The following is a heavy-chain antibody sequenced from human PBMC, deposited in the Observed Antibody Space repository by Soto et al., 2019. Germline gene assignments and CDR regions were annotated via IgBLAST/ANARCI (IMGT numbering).Heavy chain of an antibody. V-gene: IGHV3-30*18. J-gene: IGHJ6*02. CDR3: AKEGKELNYYYGMDV. CDR2: ISYDGSNK. D-gene: IGHD1-7*01. CDR1: GFTFSSYV. Sequence: PGGSLRLSCAASGFTFSSYVMHWVRQSPGKGLEWVAVISYDGSNKYYADSVKGRFTISRDNSKNTLYLQMNSLRAEDTAVYYCAKEGKELNYYYGMDVWGQGTTVTVSS.